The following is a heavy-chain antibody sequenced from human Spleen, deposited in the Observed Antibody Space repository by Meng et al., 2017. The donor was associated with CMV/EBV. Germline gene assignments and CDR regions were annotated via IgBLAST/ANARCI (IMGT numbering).Heavy chain of an antibody. V-gene: IGHV3-66*02. D-gene: IGHD3-10*01. J-gene: IGHJ5*02. CDR2: IYSGGST. CDR1: GFTVSSNY. Sequence: GESLKISCDASGFTVSSNYMSWVRQAPGKGLEWVSVIYSGGSTYYADSVKGRFTISRDNSKNTLYLQMNSLRAEDTAVYYCASLRYYYGSGSSWGQGTLVTVSS. CDR3: ASLRYYYGSGSS.